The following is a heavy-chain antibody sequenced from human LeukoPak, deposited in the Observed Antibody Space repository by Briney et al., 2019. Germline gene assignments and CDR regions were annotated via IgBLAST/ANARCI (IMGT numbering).Heavy chain of an antibody. CDR2: IYHSGST. D-gene: IGHD3-10*01. Sequence: PSETLSLTCTVSGYSISSGYYWGWIRQPPGKGLEWIGSIYHSGSTYYNPSLKSRVTISVDTSKNQFSLKLSSVTAADTAVYYCASTGDARGAIYYYGSGSIDYWGQGTLVNVSS. V-gene: IGHV4-38-2*02. CDR1: GYSISSGYY. J-gene: IGHJ4*02. CDR3: ASTGDARGAIYYYGSGSIDY.